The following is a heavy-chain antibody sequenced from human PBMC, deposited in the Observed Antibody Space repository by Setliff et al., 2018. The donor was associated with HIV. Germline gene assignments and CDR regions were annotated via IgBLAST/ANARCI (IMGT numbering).Heavy chain of an antibody. CDR1: GFTFSTYW. Sequence: GGSLRLSCAASGFTFSTYWMSWVRQAPGKGLEWVANINQYGSEKYYVDSVKGRFTISRDNAKKSLDLQMNSLRVDDTAVYYCARPGRSNYWDSFDYWGQGIRVTVSS. CDR3: ARPGRSNYWDSFDY. J-gene: IGHJ4*02. V-gene: IGHV3-7*01. D-gene: IGHD3-10*01. CDR2: INQYGSEK.